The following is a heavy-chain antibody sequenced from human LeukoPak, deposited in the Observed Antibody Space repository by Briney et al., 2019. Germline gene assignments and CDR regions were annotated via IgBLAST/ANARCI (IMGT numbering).Heavy chain of an antibody. Sequence: ASVTVSCKASGYTFTSYYIHWVRQAPGQGLEWMGIINPSGGSTDYAQKFQGRVTVTRDTSTSTVYMELSSLRSEDTAIYYCARPLAPVMLNAFDIWGQGTMATVSS. J-gene: IGHJ3*02. V-gene: IGHV1-46*01. D-gene: IGHD2-8*01. CDR3: ARPLAPVMLNAFDI. CDR1: GYTFTSYY. CDR2: INPSGGST.